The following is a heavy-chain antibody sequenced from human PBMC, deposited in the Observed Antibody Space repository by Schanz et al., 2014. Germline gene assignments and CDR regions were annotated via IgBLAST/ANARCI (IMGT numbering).Heavy chain of an antibody. Sequence: QVQLLQFGGGVVQPGRSLRLSCAASGFTFSSYAMHWVRQAPGKGLEWVALISNDGSIKYYADSVEGRFTISRDNSRNTLYLQMNSLRAEDTAVYYCASTSGCSGYGTYFDFWGQGTLVTVSS. J-gene: IGHJ4*02. V-gene: IGHV3-30-3*01. D-gene: IGHD5-12*01. CDR1: GFTFSSYA. CDR2: ISNDGSIK. CDR3: ASTSGCSGYGTYFDF.